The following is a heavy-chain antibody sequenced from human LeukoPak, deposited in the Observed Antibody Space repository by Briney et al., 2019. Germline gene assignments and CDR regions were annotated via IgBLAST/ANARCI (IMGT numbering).Heavy chain of an antibody. V-gene: IGHV5-51*01. D-gene: IGHD3-22*01. CDR2: IYPGDSDT. CDR1: GYTFTSYW. Sequence: GESLKISCKGSGYTFTSYWIAWVRQTPGKGLEWMGIIYPGDSDTRYSPSFQGQVTISADKSINTAYLQWSSLEASDTAIYYCARPYYFGTSGYYLYWGQGTLVTVSS. J-gene: IGHJ4*02. CDR3: ARPYYFGTSGYYLY.